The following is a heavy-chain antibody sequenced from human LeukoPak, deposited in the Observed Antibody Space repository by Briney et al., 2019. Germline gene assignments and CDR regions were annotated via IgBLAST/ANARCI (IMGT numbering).Heavy chain of an antibody. CDR1: GGSVRTGGYY. CDR3: ARVLTRNWFDP. J-gene: IGHJ5*02. Sequence: SETLSLTCTVSGGSVRTGGYYWSWVRQYSGKGLECLGFISYSGSTYYNPSLKSRVNISTDTSKNQFSLRLSSVTAADTALYYCARVLTRNWFDPWGQGTLVTVSS. V-gene: IGHV4-31*03. CDR2: ISYSGST. D-gene: IGHD3-9*01.